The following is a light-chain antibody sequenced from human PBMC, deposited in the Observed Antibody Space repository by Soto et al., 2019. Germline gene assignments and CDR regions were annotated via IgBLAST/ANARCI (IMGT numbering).Light chain of an antibody. J-gene: IGKJ4*01. V-gene: IGKV3-15*01. CDR2: AAS. CDR1: QRVSSH. CDR3: QRFNRWPLA. Sequence: EIVLTQSPVTLSVSPGDTATLSCRASQRVSSHLAWYQQKPGQAPRLLIYAASTRATGIPVRFSGSGSGTEFTLTIASLQSEDFGVYYCQRFNRWPLAFGGGTKVDI.